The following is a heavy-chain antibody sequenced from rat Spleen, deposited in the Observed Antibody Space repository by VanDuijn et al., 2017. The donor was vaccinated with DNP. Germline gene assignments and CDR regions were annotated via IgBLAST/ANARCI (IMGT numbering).Heavy chain of an antibody. J-gene: IGHJ2*01. CDR3: ASRPPPTRGPFDY. CDR1: GFTFSDYA. Sequence: EVQLVESGGGLVQPGNSLKLSCAASGFTFSDYAMAWVRQSPKKGLEWVATIIYDGSRTFYRDSVQGRFTMSRDNAKSTLYLQMDSLRSEDTATYYCASRPPPTRGPFDYWGQGVTVTVSS. CDR2: IIYDGSRT. D-gene: IGHD1-4*01. V-gene: IGHV5S10*01.